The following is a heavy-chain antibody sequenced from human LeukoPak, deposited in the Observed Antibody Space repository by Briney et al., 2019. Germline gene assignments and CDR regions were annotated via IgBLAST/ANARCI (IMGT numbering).Heavy chain of an antibody. CDR3: AKDVRVGEYYGSGSYFDY. J-gene: IGHJ4*02. V-gene: IGHV3-23*01. CDR2: ISASGGST. CDR1: GFTFSSYA. Sequence: GGSLRLSCAASGFTFSSYAMSWVRQVPGKGLEWVSIISASGGSTYYADSVKGRFTISRDKSRNYLQMNSLRGDDTAIYYCAKDVRVGEYYGSGSYFDYWGQGTLVTVSS. D-gene: IGHD3-10*01.